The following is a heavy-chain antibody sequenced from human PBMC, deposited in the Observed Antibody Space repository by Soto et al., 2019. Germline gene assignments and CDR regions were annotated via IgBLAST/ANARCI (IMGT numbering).Heavy chain of an antibody. CDR1: GFTFSSYA. V-gene: IGHV3-30-3*01. D-gene: IGHD6-6*01. Sequence: GGSLRLSCAASGFTFSSYAMHWVRQTPGKGLEWVAVISYDGSNKYYADTVKGRFTISRDNSKNTMYLQMNSLRAEDTAVYYCARATAARPYYYGMDVWGQGITVTVSS. CDR2: ISYDGSNK. J-gene: IGHJ6*02. CDR3: ARATAARPYYYGMDV.